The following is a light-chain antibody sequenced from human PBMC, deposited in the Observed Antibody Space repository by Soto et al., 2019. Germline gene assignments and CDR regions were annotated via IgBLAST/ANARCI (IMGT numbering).Light chain of an antibody. J-gene: IGKJ1*01. CDR3: QQYNSYSQT. CDR2: KAS. V-gene: IGKV1-5*03. Sequence: DIQMTQSPSTLSASVGDRVIVTCRASQSIDSWLAWYQQKPGKAPKLLIYKASTLESGVPSRFSGSGSGTEFTLTISSLQPDDFATYYCQQYNSYSQTFGQGTKVEIK. CDR1: QSIDSW.